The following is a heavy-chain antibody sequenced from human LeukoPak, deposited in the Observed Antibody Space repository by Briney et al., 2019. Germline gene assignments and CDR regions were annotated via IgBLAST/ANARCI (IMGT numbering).Heavy chain of an antibody. Sequence: PGGSLRLSCAASGFTFSSYAMSWVRQAPGKGLEWVSAISGSGGSTYYADSVKGRFTISRDNSKNTLYLQMNSLRAEDTAVYYCAKDFLVVPAAIDYWGQRTLVTVSS. CDR2: ISGSGGST. D-gene: IGHD2-2*01. V-gene: IGHV3-23*01. CDR3: AKDFLVVPAAIDY. J-gene: IGHJ4*02. CDR1: GFTFSSYA.